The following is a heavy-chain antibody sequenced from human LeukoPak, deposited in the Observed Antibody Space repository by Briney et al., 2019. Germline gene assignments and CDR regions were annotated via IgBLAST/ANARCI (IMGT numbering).Heavy chain of an antibody. V-gene: IGHV3-30*18. CDR2: ISYHGKDK. CDR3: AKDRGNFKEYYFDY. CDR1: GSSFSNYG. Sequence: GGSLRLSCAGSGSSFSNYGMDWVRQAPGKGLEWVAVISYHGKDKEYADSVKGRFTISRDNSKNTLYLEMNSLRAEDTAVYYCAKDRGNFKEYYFDYWGLGTLVTVSS. J-gene: IGHJ4*02. D-gene: IGHD1-1*01.